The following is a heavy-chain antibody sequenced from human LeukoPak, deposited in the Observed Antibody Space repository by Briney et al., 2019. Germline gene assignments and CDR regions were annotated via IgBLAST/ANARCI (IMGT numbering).Heavy chain of an antibody. Sequence: SETLSLTCTVSGGSISSSSYYWGWIRQPPGKGLEWIGSIYYSGSTYYNPSLKSRVTISVDTSKNQFSLKLSSVTAADTAVYYCARGRGGRRLSGYYDSSGYYTGWFDPWGQGTLVTVSS. D-gene: IGHD3-22*01. J-gene: IGHJ5*02. V-gene: IGHV4-39*07. CDR1: GGSISSSSYY. CDR3: ARGRGGRRLSGYYDSSGYYTGWFDP. CDR2: IYYSGST.